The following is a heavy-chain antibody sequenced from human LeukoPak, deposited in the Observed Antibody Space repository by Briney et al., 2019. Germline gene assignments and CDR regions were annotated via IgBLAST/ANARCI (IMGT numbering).Heavy chain of an antibody. V-gene: IGHV1-3*02. CDR1: GYTFATYA. J-gene: IGHJ3*02. D-gene: IGHD2/OR15-2a*01. CDR3: VREAPFGAFDI. Sequence: ASVKVSCKASGYTFATYAMHWVRQAPGQRLEWMGWSNAGYGNTKYSQEFQGRVTITRDTSASTAYMELSSLRSEDMAVYYCVREAPFGAFDIWGQGTMVTVSS. CDR2: SNAGYGNT.